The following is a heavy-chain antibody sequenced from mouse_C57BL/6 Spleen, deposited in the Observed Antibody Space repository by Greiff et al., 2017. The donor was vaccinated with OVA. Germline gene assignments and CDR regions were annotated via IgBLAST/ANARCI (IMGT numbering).Heavy chain of an antibody. V-gene: IGHV7-3*01. J-gene: IGHJ4*01. Sequence: EVKLMESGGGLVQPGGSLSLSCAASGFTFTDYYMSWVRQPPGKALEWLGFIRNKANGYTTEYSASVKGRFTISRDNSQSILYLQMNALRAEDSATYYCARYNHYYAMDYWGQGTSVTVSS. CDR1: GFTFTDYY. CDR2: IRNKANGYTT. CDR3: ARYNHYYAMDY.